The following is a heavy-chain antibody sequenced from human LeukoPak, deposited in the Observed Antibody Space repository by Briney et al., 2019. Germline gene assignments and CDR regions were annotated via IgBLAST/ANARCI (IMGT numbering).Heavy chain of an antibody. CDR1: GYSISSGYY. J-gene: IGHJ4*02. CDR3: ARRDDSSGYHKIFDY. CDR2: IYYGENT. D-gene: IGHD3-22*01. V-gene: IGHV4-38-2*02. Sequence: SETLSLTCTVSGYSISSGYYWGWIRQPPGKGLEWIGNIYYGENTYYNPSLKSRVTISIDTSKNQFYLKLSSLTAADTAVYFCARRDDSSGYHKIFDYWGPGTLVTVSS.